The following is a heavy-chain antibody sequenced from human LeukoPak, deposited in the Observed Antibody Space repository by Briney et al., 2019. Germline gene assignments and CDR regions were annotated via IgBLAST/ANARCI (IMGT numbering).Heavy chain of an antibody. J-gene: IGHJ6*02. Sequence: QPGGSLRLSCAASGFTFSNYAMSWVRQAPGKGLEWVSVIYSGGSTYYADSVKGRFTISRHNSKNTLYLQMNSLRAEDTAVYYCARDRGIAVAGTLTYYYGMDVWGQGTTVTVSS. V-gene: IGHV3-53*04. D-gene: IGHD6-19*01. CDR3: ARDRGIAVAGTLTYYYGMDV. CDR2: IYSGGST. CDR1: GFTFSNYA.